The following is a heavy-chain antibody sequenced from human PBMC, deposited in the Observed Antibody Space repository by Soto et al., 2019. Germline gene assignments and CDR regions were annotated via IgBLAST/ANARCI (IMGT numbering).Heavy chain of an antibody. CDR3: AKNWGGIPRGYFDY. D-gene: IGHD3-16*01. V-gene: IGHV3-23*01. CDR2: ISGSGFTP. J-gene: IGHJ4*02. Sequence: PVGSLRLSCAASGFTFNTYAMSWVRQAPGKGLEWVSGISGSGFTPYYADSVKGRFTISRDNSRKTVYLQMDSLRAEDTAIYYCAKNWGGIPRGYFDYWGLGTLVTSPQ. CDR1: GFTFNTYA.